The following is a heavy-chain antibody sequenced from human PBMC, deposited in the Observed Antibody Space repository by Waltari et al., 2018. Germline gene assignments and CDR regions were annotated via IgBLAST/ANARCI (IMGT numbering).Heavy chain of an antibody. V-gene: IGHV3-48*03. J-gene: IGHJ4*02. Sequence: EVQLVESGGGLVQPGGSLRLSCAASAFTFSSYEMTWVRQAPGKGLEWVSYISSSGSTIYYADSVKGRFTISRDNAKNSLYLQMNSLRAEDTAVYYCAGLNSYYDFWSGYYAYWGQGTLVTVSS. CDR3: AGLNSYYDFWSGYYAY. D-gene: IGHD3-3*01. CDR1: AFTFSSYE. CDR2: ISSSGSTI.